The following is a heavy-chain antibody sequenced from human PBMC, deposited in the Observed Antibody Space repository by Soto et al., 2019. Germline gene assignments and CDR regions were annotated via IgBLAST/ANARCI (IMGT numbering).Heavy chain of an antibody. CDR3: AKDRGAYDFWSGYYASYYYYGMDV. Sequence: PGGSLRLSCAASGFTFSSYGMHWVRQAPGKGLEWVAVISYDGSNKYYADSVKGRFTISRDNSKNTLYLQMNSLRAEDTAVYYCAKDRGAYDFWSGYYASYYYYGMDVWGQGTTVTVSS. J-gene: IGHJ6*02. D-gene: IGHD3-3*01. V-gene: IGHV3-30*18. CDR2: ISYDGSNK. CDR1: GFTFSSYG.